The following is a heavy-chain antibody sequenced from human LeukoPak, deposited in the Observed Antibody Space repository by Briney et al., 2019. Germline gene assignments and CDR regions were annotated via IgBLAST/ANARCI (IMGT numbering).Heavy chain of an antibody. V-gene: IGHV4-30-4*01. CDR1: GGSFSGYY. J-gene: IGHJ4*02. D-gene: IGHD3-10*01. CDR3: ARDVPRHYGSGSYYFDY. Sequence: NPSETLSLTCAVYGGSFSGYYWSWIRQPPGKGLEWIGYIYYSGSTYYNPSLKSRVTISVDTSKNQFSLKLSSVTAADTAVYYCARDVPRHYGSGSYYFDYWGQGTLVTVSS. CDR2: IYYSGST.